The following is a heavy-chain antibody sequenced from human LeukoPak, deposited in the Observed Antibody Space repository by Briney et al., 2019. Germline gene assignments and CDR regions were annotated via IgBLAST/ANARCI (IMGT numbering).Heavy chain of an antibody. Sequence: PGGSLRLSCAASGFTFSSYAMSWVRQAPGKGLEWVSAISGSGGSTYYADSVKGRFTISRDNSKNTPYLQMNSLRAEDTAVYYCAKEYDSSGYNNWFDPWGQGTLVTVSS. D-gene: IGHD3-22*01. J-gene: IGHJ5*02. CDR2: ISGSGGST. CDR1: GFTFSSYA. CDR3: AKEYDSSGYNNWFDP. V-gene: IGHV3-23*01.